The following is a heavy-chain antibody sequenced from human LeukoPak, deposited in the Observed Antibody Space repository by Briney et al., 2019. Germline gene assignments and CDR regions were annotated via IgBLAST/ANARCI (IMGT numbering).Heavy chain of an antibody. CDR2: ISPDGSTT. CDR3: IRDRTTITLFEL. J-gene: IGHJ4*02. Sequence: GGSLRLSCAASGFSMSSYWMHWVRQVPGKGLVWVSRISPDGSTTGYADSVKGRFTASRDNARNTLYLQINSLRAEDSAVYYCIRDRTTITLFELWGQGTLVTVSS. CDR1: GFSMSSYW. D-gene: IGHD4-11*01. V-gene: IGHV3-74*01.